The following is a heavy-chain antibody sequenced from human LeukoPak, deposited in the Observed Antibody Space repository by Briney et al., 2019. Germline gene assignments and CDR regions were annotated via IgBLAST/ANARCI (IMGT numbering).Heavy chain of an antibody. CDR3: ARPARSMVRGVTHFDY. Sequence: GGTLRLSCAASGFTFSSYGMSWVRQAPGKGLEWVSAISGSGGSTYYADSVKGRFTISRDNSKNTLYLQMNSLRAEDTAVYYCARPARSMVRGVTHFDYWGQGTLVTVSS. D-gene: IGHD3-10*01. CDR1: GFTFSSYG. V-gene: IGHV3-23*01. CDR2: ISGSGGST. J-gene: IGHJ4*02.